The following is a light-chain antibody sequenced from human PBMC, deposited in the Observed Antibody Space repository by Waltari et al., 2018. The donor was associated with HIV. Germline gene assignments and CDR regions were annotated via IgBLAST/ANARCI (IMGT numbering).Light chain of an antibody. V-gene: IGKV3-15*01. J-gene: IGKJ1*01. CDR2: GAS. CDR3: QEYKNWPRT. Sequence: TQSPATLSVAPGERATVSCRARQSFSRHLAWYQQKSGQAPRLLIYGASSRATGIPAVISSTGAGTECTLTISSMQSEDFAVYYCQEYKNWPRTFGQGTKGEI. CDR1: QSFSRH.